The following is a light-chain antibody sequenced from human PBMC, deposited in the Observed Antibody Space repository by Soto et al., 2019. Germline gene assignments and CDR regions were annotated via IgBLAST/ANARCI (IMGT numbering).Light chain of an antibody. Sequence: DIQMTQSPSSVSASVADRVTITCRASQGISSWLGWYQQKPGKAPKLLIYAASSLQSGVPSRFSGSGSGTDFTLPISSLQAEDFATYYCQQANSFPLTFGGGTKVEIK. CDR1: QGISSW. CDR2: AAS. V-gene: IGKV1-12*01. J-gene: IGKJ4*01. CDR3: QQANSFPLT.